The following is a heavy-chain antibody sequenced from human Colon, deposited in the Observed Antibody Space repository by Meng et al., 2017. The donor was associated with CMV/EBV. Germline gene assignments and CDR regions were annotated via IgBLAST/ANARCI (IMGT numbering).Heavy chain of an antibody. J-gene: IGHJ6*02. CDR3: AGDPGLPNGMDV. CDR2: IRHDGLP. D-gene: IGHD4-11*01. Sequence: GGSLRLSCKLSAIIFSDSGMDWVRQAPGKGLEWVAFIRHDGLPSYAASVKGRFTISRDNSKNTLYLQMNSLRADDTAAYYCAGDPGLPNGMDVWGQGTTVTVSS. CDR1: AIIFSDSG. V-gene: IGHV3-30*02.